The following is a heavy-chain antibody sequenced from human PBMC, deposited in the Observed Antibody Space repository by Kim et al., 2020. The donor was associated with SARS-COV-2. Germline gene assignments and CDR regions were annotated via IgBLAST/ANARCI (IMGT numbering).Heavy chain of an antibody. CDR3: AKRWGKGVDY. Sequence: GGSLRLSCAASGFTFSSYGMHWVRQAPGKGLEWVAVISYDGSNKYYADSVKGRFTISRDNSKNTLYLQMNSLRAEDTAVYYCAKRWGKGVDYWGQGTLVTVSS. CDR1: GFTFSSYG. D-gene: IGHD7-27*01. CDR2: ISYDGSNK. J-gene: IGHJ4*02. V-gene: IGHV3-30*18.